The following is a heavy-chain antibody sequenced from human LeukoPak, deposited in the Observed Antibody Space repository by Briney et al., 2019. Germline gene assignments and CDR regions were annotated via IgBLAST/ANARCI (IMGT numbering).Heavy chain of an antibody. Sequence: PGGSLRLSCAASGFTFSSYAMSWVRQGPGKGLEWVSGISWNSGSIGYADSVKGRFTISRDNAKNSLYLQMNSLRAEDTALYYCAKDSDSSGYWAPIDYWGQGTLVTVSS. CDR2: ISWNSGSI. J-gene: IGHJ4*02. D-gene: IGHD3-22*01. V-gene: IGHV3-9*01. CDR1: GFTFSSYA. CDR3: AKDSDSSGYWAPIDY.